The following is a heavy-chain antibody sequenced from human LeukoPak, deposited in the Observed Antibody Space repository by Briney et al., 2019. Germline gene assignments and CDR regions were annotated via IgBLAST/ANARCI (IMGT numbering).Heavy chain of an antibody. CDR3: ARGSAIVGVMGYYNGMDV. CDR2: ISSSSSYR. CDR1: GFTFSFYS. D-gene: IGHD1-26*01. J-gene: IGHJ6*02. V-gene: IGHV3-21*01. Sequence: GGSLRLSCAASGFTFSFYSMNWVRQAPGKGLEWVSSISSSSSYRYYADSVKGRFAISRDNAKNSLYLQLNSLRAEDTAVYYCARGSAIVGVMGYYNGMDVWGQGTTVTVSS.